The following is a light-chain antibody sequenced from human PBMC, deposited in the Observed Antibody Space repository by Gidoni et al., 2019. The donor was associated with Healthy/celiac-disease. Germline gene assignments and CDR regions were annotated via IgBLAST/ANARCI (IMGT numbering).Light chain of an antibody. Sequence: DIQMTQSPYALSASVGDRVTNTCRASQSISSYLNWYQQKPGKAPKLLIYAASSLQSGVPSRFSGSGAWTDVTLTISSLQPEDFATYYCQHSYSTPPWTFGQGTKVEIK. V-gene: IGKV1-39*01. J-gene: IGKJ1*01. CDR1: QSISSY. CDR3: QHSYSTPPWT. CDR2: AAS.